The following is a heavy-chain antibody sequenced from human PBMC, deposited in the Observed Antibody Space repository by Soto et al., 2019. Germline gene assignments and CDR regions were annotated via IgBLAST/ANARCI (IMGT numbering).Heavy chain of an antibody. CDR1: GFTFSSYS. V-gene: IGHV3-21*01. Sequence: EVQLVESGGGLVKPGGSLRLSCAASGFTFSSYSMNWVRQAPGKGLEWVSSISSSSSYIYYADSVKGRFTISRDNAKNSLYRQMNSLRDEDTAVYYCARDRRGLVVARSWYFDLWGRGTLVTVFS. D-gene: IGHD2-15*01. CDR2: ISSSSSYI. CDR3: ARDRRGLVVARSWYFDL. J-gene: IGHJ2*01.